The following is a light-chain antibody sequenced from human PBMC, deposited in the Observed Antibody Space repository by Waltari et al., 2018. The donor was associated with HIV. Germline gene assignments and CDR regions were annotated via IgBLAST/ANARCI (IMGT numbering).Light chain of an antibody. V-gene: IGKV3-20*01. Sequence: EIALTQPPGTLSLSPGDRATLSCRASQIISSTYLAWYQHKPGQAPRLLIYGASSRATGIPDRFSGSGSGTDFTLTISSLEPEDCAVYYCQQYIGSPRTFGQGTKVELK. CDR1: QIISSTY. CDR3: QQYIGSPRT. J-gene: IGKJ1*01. CDR2: GAS.